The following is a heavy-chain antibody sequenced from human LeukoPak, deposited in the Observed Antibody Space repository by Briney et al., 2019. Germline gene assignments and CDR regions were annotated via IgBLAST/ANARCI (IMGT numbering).Heavy chain of an antibody. D-gene: IGHD6-13*01. V-gene: IGHV1-58*01. Sequence: SVKVSCKASGFTFTSSAVQWVRQARGQRLEWIGWIVVGSGNTNYAQKFQERVTITRDMSTSTAYMELSSLRSEDTAVYYCAVASVYSSSWLYFDYWGQGTLVTVSS. CDR2: IVVGSGNT. CDR1: GFTFTSSA. CDR3: AVASVYSSSWLYFDY. J-gene: IGHJ4*02.